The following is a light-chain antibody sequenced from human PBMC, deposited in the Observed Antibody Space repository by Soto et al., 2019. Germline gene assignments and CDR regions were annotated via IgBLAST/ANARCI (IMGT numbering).Light chain of an antibody. Sequence: QSVLTQPPSASGTPGQRVTISCSGSSSNIGTNTVIWYQQLPGAAPKLLISSDHQRPSGVPDRFSGSKSGTSASLAISGLQSEDEADYDCAAWDVSLVVFGGGTQLTVL. V-gene: IGLV1-44*01. CDR2: SDH. CDR3: AAWDVSLVV. CDR1: SSNIGTNT. J-gene: IGLJ2*01.